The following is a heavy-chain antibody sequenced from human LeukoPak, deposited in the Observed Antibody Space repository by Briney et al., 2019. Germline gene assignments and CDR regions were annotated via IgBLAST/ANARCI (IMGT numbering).Heavy chain of an antibody. CDR3: ARFREYTYGPFDS. J-gene: IGHJ4*02. CDR1: GFSFSSFD. CDR2: LSHDGRNK. Sequence: GGTLRLSCAASGFSFSSFDMNWVRHAPGKGREWVAVLSHDGRNKIYADSVKGRFIISRDNSQTTLYLQMSSLRGEDTATYYCARFREYTYGPFDSWGEGSLVTVSS. V-gene: IGHV3-30*04. D-gene: IGHD2-2*02.